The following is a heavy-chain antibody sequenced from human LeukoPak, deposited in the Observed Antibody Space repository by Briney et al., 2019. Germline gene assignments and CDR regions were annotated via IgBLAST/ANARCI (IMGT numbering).Heavy chain of an antibody. J-gene: IGHJ4*02. D-gene: IGHD6-19*01. CDR1: GFTFSSYP. CDR2: IVGSGDST. CDR3: AKVGTSGSSGWYEDY. Sequence: PGGSLRLSCAASGFTFSSYPTSWVRQAPGKGLEWVSGIVGSGDSTYYADSVKGRFTISRDNSKNTLYLQMNSLRAEDTAVYYCAKVGTSGSSGWYEDYWGQGTLVTVSS. V-gene: IGHV3-23*01.